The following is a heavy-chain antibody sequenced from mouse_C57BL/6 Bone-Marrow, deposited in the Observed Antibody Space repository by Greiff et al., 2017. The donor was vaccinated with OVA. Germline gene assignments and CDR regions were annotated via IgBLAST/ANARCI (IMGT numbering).Heavy chain of an antibody. J-gene: IGHJ2*01. CDR3: ARTTVVAFDY. Sequence: EVQVVESGGGLVKPGGSLKLSCAASGFTFSDYGMHWVRQAPEKGLEWVAYISSGSSTIYYADTVKGRFTISRDNDKNTLFLQMTSLRSEDTAMYYCARTTVVAFDYWGQGTTLTVSS. CDR2: ISSGSSTI. V-gene: IGHV5-17*01. D-gene: IGHD1-1*01. CDR1: GFTFSDYG.